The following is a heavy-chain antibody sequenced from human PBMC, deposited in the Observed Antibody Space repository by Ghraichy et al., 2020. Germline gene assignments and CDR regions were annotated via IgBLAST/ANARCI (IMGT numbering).Heavy chain of an antibody. CDR1: GFTFSSYA. J-gene: IGHJ4*02. D-gene: IGHD3-3*01. CDR3: AKDLREINDFWSGYPIYFDY. CDR2: ISGSGGST. Sequence: GGSLRLSCAASGFTFSSYAMSWVRQAPGKGLEWVSAISGSGGSTYYADSVKGRFTISRDNSKNTLYLQMNSLRAEDTAVYYCAKDLREINDFWSGYPIYFDYWGQGTLVTVSS. V-gene: IGHV3-23*01.